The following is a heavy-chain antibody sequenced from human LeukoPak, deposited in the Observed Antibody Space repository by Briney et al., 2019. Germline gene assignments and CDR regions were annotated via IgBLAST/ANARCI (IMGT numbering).Heavy chain of an antibody. J-gene: IGHJ4*02. V-gene: IGHV3-48*01. CDR3: ARDGKWELHAHLLD. Sequence: GGSLRLSCAASGFTFSSYNMNWVRQAPGKGLEWVSYISDSSTTIYYADSVKGRFTISRDNSKNTLYLQMNSLRAEDTAVYYCARDGKWELHAHLLDWGQGTLVTVSS. D-gene: IGHD1-26*01. CDR2: ISDSSTTI. CDR1: GFTFSSYN.